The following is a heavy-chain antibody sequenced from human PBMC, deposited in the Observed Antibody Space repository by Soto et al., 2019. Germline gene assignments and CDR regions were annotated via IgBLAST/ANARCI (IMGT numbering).Heavy chain of an antibody. V-gene: IGHV3-23*01. J-gene: IGHJ4*02. Sequence: GGSLRLSCAASGFTFSSYAMSWVRQAPGKGLEWVSAISGSGGSTYYADSVKGRFTISRDNSKNTLYLQMNSLRAEDTAVYYCAKDTGQWPLASEDYWGQGTLVTVSS. CDR3: AKDTGQWPLASEDY. CDR2: ISGSGGST. D-gene: IGHD6-19*01. CDR1: GFTFSSYA.